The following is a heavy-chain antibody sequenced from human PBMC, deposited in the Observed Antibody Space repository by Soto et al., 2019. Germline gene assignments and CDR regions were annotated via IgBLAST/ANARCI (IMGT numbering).Heavy chain of an antibody. CDR3: ARDDPCYVMDF. CDR2: INHSGST. Sequence: SETLSLTCAVYGGSFSGYYWSWIRQPSGKGLEWIGEINHSGSTNYNPSLKSRVTISVDTSKNQFSLKLSSVTAADTAVYYCARDDPCYVMDFWGPGALVTVSS. CDR1: GGSFSGYY. D-gene: IGHD2-15*01. J-gene: IGHJ4*02. V-gene: IGHV4-34*01.